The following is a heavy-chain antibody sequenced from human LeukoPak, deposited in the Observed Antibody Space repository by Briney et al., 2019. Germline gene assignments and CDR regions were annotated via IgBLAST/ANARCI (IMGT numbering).Heavy chain of an antibody. D-gene: IGHD3-16*01. CDR1: GFTFSSYA. Sequence: GGSLRLSCAASGFTFSSYAMHWVRQAPGKGLEWVAVISYDGSNKYYADSVKGRFTISRDNSKNTLYLQMNSLRAEDTAVYYCARGDDLLGYDYWGQGTLVTVSS. J-gene: IGHJ4*02. CDR3: ARGDDLLGYDY. CDR2: ISYDGSNK. V-gene: IGHV3-30-3*01.